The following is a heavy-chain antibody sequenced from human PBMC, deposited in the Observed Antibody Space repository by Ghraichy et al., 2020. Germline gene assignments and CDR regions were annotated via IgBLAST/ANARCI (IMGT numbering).Heavy chain of an antibody. V-gene: IGHV4-34*01. J-gene: IGHJ6*02. CDR2: INHSGST. Sequence: YAVYGGSFSGYYWSWIRQPPGKGLEWIGEINHSGSTNYNPSLKSRVTISVDTSKNQFSLKLSSVTAADTAVYYCARAPYTIFGVVTRYGMDVWGQGTTVTVSS. CDR1: GGSFSGYY. D-gene: IGHD3-3*01. CDR3: ARAPYTIFGVVTRYGMDV.